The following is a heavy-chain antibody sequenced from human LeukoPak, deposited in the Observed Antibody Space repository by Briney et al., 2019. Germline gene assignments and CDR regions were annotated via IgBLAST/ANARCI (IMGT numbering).Heavy chain of an antibody. D-gene: IGHD5-18*01. CDR1: GFTVSSNY. Sequence: GSLRLSCAASGFTVSSNYMSWVRQAPGKGLEWVSVIYSGGNTYYADSVKGRFTISRDNSKNTLHLQMNSLRAEDTAVYYCARDQYSFAHAAHWGQGTLVTVFS. J-gene: IGHJ4*02. CDR3: ARDQYSFAHAAH. V-gene: IGHV3-66*01. CDR2: IYSGGNT.